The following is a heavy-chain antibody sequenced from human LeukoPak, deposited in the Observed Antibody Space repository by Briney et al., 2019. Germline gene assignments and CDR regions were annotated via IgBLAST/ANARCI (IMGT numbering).Heavy chain of an antibody. CDR3: ARDGNYYDSSGYLDY. CDR1: GFTFSSYG. J-gene: IGHJ4*02. CDR2: ISYDGGNK. V-gene: IGHV3-30*03. Sequence: GGSLRLSCAASGFTFSSYGMHWVRQAPGKGLEWVAVISYDGGNKYYADSVKGRFIISRDNSKNTVYLQMNSLRAEDTGVYYCARDGNYYDSSGYLDYWGQGTLVTVSS. D-gene: IGHD3-22*01.